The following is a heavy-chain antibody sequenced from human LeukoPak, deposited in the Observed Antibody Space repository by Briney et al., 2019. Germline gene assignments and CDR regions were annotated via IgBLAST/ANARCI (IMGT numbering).Heavy chain of an antibody. V-gene: IGHV3-21*01. D-gene: IGHD3-10*01. CDR3: AKEGDYYGSGSHRDAFDM. Sequence: GGSLRLSCAASGYTFSSYSMNWVRQAPGKGLEWVSSISSSSSYIYYADSVKGRFTISRDNAKNSLYLQMNSLRAEDTAVYYCAKEGDYYGSGSHRDAFDMWGQGTMVTVSS. CDR2: ISSSSSYI. J-gene: IGHJ3*02. CDR1: GYTFSSYS.